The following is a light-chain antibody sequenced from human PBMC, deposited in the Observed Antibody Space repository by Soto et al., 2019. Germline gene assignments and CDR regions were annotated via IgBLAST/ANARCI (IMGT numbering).Light chain of an antibody. CDR2: LGS. CDR1: QSLLHNNGYNY. V-gene: IGKV2-28*01. CDR3: MQALQTPIT. J-gene: IGKJ5*01. Sequence: DIVMTQSPLSLPVSPGEPASISCRSSQSLLHNNGYNYLDWYLQKAGQSPQLLIYLGSNRASGVPARFSGSGSGTDFTLKISRVEAEDVGVYYCMQALQTPITFGQGTRLEIK.